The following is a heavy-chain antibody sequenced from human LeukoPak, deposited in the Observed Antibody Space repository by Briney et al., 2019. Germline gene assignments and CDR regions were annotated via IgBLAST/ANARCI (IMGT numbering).Heavy chain of an antibody. CDR2: FDPEDGET. J-gene: IGHJ4*02. CDR3: ATSRVVNGWIFDDY. V-gene: IGHV1-24*01. CDR1: GYTLTELS. Sequence: GASVKVSCKVSGYTLTELSMHWARQAPGKGLEWMGGFDPEDGETIYAQKFQGRVTMTEDTSTDTAYMELSSLRSEDTAVYYCATSRVVNGWIFDDYWGQGTLVTVSS. D-gene: IGHD2-2*03.